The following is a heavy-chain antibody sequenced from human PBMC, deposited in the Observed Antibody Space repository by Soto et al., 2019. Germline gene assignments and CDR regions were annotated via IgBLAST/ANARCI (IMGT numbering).Heavy chain of an antibody. V-gene: IGHV4-4*02. CDR2: IYHSGST. Sequence: SETLSLTCAVSGGSISSSNWWSWVRQPPGKGLEWIGEIYHSGSTNYNPSLKSRVTISVDKSKNQFSLKLSSVTAADTAVYYCARVKGATMVRGVNEISIHTGRYYYYYYGMDVWGQGTTVTVSS. CDR1: GGSISSSNW. D-gene: IGHD3-10*01. CDR3: ARVKGATMVRGVNEISIHTGRYYYYYYGMDV. J-gene: IGHJ6*02.